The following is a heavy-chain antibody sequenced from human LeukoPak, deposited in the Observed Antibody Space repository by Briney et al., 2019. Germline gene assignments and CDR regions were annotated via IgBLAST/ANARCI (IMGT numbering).Heavy chain of an antibody. CDR2: IIPIFGTA. J-gene: IGHJ3*02. CDR3: ASRGAEGAFDI. V-gene: IGHV1-69*05. D-gene: IGHD3-10*01. Sequence: SVKVSCKASGYSFTNYAISWVRQAPGQGLEWMGRIIPIFGTANYAQKFQGRVTITTDESTSTAYMELSSLRSEDTAVYYCASRGAEGAFDIWGQGTMVTVSS. CDR1: GYSFTNYA.